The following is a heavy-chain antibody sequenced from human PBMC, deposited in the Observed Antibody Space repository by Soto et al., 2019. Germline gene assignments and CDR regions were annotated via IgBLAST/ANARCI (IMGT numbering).Heavy chain of an antibody. J-gene: IGHJ6*03. CDR3: ARVGGDYEYYYYMDV. V-gene: IGHV3-48*01. CDR1: GFTFSSYS. Sequence: GGSLRLSCAASGFTFSSYSMNWVRQAPGKGLEWVSYISSSSSTIYYADSVKGRFTISRDKAKNSLYLQMNSLRAEDTAVYYCARVGGDYEYYYYMDVWGKGTTVTVSS. CDR2: ISSSSSTI. D-gene: IGHD4-17*01.